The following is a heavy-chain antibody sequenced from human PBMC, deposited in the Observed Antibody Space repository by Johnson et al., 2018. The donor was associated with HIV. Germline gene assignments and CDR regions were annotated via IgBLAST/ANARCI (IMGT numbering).Heavy chain of an antibody. D-gene: IGHD6-13*01. V-gene: IGHV3-30*01. CDR1: GFTFRNFA. Sequence: VQLVESGGGVVQPGRSLRLSCAASGFTFRNFAMHWVRRAPGKGLEWLAVISYDGSKKYYADSVKGRFTISRDNSKNTLYLQMTSLRAEDTAVYYCTGAGQGAYSGSWYGTLGAFDIWGQGTMVTVSS. CDR2: ISYDGSKK. CDR3: TGAGQGAYSGSWYGTLGAFDI. J-gene: IGHJ3*02.